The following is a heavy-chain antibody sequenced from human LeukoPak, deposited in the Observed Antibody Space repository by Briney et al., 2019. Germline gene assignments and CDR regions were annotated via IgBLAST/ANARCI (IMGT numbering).Heavy chain of an antibody. D-gene: IGHD2-15*01. CDR3: AKIIKLYSPLSWFDY. CDR2: ISSSGSTI. Sequence: GGSLRLSCAASGLTFSDYYMSWIRQAPGKGLEWVSYISSSGSTIYYADSVKGRFTISRDNSKNTLYLQMNSLRAEDTAVYYCAKIIKLYSPLSWFDYWGQGTLVAVSS. J-gene: IGHJ4*02. CDR1: GLTFSDYY. V-gene: IGHV3-11*01.